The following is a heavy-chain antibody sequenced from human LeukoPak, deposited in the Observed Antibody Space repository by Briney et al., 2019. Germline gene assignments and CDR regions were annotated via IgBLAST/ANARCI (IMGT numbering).Heavy chain of an antibody. CDR2: INPNSGGT. D-gene: IGHD6-19*01. CDR3: ARDRPGYSSWFDP. J-gene: IGHJ5*02. Sequence: EASVKVSCKASGYTFTGYHMHWVRQAPGQGLEWMGWINPNSGGTNSAQKFQGRVTMTRDTSITTAYIELSSLRSDDTAVYYCARDRPGYSSWFDPWGQGPLVTVSS. V-gene: IGHV1-2*02. CDR1: GYTFTGYH.